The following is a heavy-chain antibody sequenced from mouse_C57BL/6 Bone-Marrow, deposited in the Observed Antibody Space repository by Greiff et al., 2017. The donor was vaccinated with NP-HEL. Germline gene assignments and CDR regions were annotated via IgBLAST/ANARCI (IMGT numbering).Heavy chain of an antibody. V-gene: IGHV3-5*01. CDR3: AREGDYGDFAY. D-gene: IGHD1-1*01. CDR1: GISITTGNYR. J-gene: IGHJ3*01. Sequence: EVQLQQSGPGLVKPSQTVFLTCTVTGISITTGNYRWSWIRQFPGNKLEWIGYIYYSGTITYNPSLTSRTTITRDTPKNQFFLEMNSLTAEDTATYYCAREGDYGDFAYWGQGTLVTVSA. CDR2: IYYSGTI.